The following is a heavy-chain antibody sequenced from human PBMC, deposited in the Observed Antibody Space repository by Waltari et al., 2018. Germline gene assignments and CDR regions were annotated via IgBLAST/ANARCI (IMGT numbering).Heavy chain of an antibody. Sequence: QLQLQESGPGLVKPSETLSLTCTVSGGSISSSSYYWGWIRQPPGKGLEWIGSIYYSGSTYYNPSLKSRVTISVDTSKNQFSLKLSSVTAADTAVYYCARGAPFDAFDIWGKGTMVTVSS. CDR1: GGSISSSSYY. CDR2: IYYSGST. V-gene: IGHV4-39*07. J-gene: IGHJ3*02. CDR3: ARGAPFDAFDI.